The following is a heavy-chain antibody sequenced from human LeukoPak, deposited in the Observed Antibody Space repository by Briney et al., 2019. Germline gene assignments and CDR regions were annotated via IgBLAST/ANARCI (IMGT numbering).Heavy chain of an antibody. J-gene: IGHJ4*02. D-gene: IGHD2-21*01. CDR2: ISINSRTI. V-gene: IGHV3-48*01. CDR3: ARDPHCGGDCYPLTY. Sequence: GGSLRLSCAASGFTFSSYRMNWVRQAPGKGLEWVSYISINSRTIYYADSVKGRFTISRDNAKNSLYLQMNSLRAEDTAVYYCARDPHCGGDCYPLTYWGQGTMVTVSS. CDR1: GFTFSSYR.